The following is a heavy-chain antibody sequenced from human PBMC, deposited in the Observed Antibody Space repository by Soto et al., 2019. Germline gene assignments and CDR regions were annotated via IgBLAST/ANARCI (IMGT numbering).Heavy chain of an antibody. CDR1: GFTFSGSA. Sequence: EVQLVESGGGLVQPGGSLKLSCAASGFTFSGSAMHWVRQASGKGLEWVGRIRSKANNYATAYAASVKGRFTTSRDDSKNTAYLQMSSLKIEDTAVYYCTYFDAAAGVDYLGQGTLVTVSS. CDR3: TYFDAAAGVDY. CDR2: IRSKANNYAT. V-gene: IGHV3-73*02. D-gene: IGHD3-9*01. J-gene: IGHJ4*02.